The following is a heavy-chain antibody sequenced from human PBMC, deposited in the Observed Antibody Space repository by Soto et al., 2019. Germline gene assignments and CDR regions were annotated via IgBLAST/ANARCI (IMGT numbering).Heavy chain of an antibody. CDR1: GYTFTSYG. D-gene: IGHD3-3*01. CDR2: ISAYNGNT. CDR3: ARDLYDFWSGYPFPY. J-gene: IGHJ4*02. V-gene: IGHV1-18*01. Sequence: GASVKVSCKASGYTFTSYGISWVRQAPGQGLEWMGWISAYNGNTNYAQKLQGRGTMTPDTSTSTAYRELRSLRSDDTAVYYCARDLYDFWSGYPFPYWAQVTLVSVSS.